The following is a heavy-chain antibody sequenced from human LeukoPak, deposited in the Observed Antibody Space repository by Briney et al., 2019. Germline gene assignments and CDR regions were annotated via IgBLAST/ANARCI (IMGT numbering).Heavy chain of an antibody. J-gene: IGHJ3*02. CDR2: VYYTGST. CDR3: ARGRGAFDI. V-gene: IGHV4-59*01. Sequence: NPSETLSLTCTVSGGSISSYYWSWIRQPPGRGLEWIGCVYYTGSTNSNPSLKSRVTISVDTSKNQFSLKLSSVTAADTAVYYCARGRGAFDIWGQGTMVTVSS. CDR1: GGSISSYY. D-gene: IGHD3-10*01.